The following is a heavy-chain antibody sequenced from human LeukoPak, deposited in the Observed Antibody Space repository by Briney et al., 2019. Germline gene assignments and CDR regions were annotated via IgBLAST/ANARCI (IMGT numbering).Heavy chain of an antibody. D-gene: IGHD3-10*01. J-gene: IGHJ6*02. CDR2: INHSGST. CDR1: GGSFSGYY. Sequence: SETLSLTCAVYGGSFSGYYWSWIRQPPGKGLEWIGEINHSGSTNYNPSLKSRVTISVDTSKNQFSLKRSSVTAADTAVYYCGSHNYNTSRKSRVTISVDTSKNHFFHKLRSVTAADTAVYYCARGWTIFCPEYYYYGMDVWGQGTTVTVSS. V-gene: IGHV4-34*01. CDR3: GSHNYNTSRKSRVTISVDTSKNHFFHKLRSVTAADTAVYYCARGWTIFCPEYYYYGMDV.